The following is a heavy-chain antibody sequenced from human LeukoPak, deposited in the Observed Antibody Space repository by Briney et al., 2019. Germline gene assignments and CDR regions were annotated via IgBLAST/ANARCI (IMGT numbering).Heavy chain of an antibody. Sequence: SETLSLTCSVSGDSISSSGYYWGWIRQPPGKGLEWIGSVSYRGGTYYNPSLNTRVTISVDTSKNQLSLRLSSVTAADTAVYFCARDSRYCSGGTCHLRFDYWGQGILVTVSS. CDR2: VSYRGGT. J-gene: IGHJ4*02. CDR1: GDSISSSGYY. V-gene: IGHV4-39*07. CDR3: ARDSRYCSGGTCHLRFDY. D-gene: IGHD2-15*01.